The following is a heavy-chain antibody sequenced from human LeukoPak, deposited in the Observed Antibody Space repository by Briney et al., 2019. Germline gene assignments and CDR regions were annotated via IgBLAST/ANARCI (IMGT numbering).Heavy chain of an antibody. D-gene: IGHD3-10*01. J-gene: IGHJ3*02. CDR1: GGSISSSNYY. CDR2: LFYSGST. CDR3: TFNLGSGSYAFDI. V-gene: IGHV4-39*07. Sequence: SETLSLTCTVSGGSISSSNYYWGWIRQPPGKGLEWIGSLFYSGSTYYNPSLRSRVTISEDTSKNQFSLKLSSVTAADTAVYFCTFNLGSGSYAFDIWGQGTMVTVSS.